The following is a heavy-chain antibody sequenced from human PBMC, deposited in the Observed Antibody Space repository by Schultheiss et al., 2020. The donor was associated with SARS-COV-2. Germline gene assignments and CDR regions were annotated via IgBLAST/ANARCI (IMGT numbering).Heavy chain of an antibody. CDR2: IYYSGST. J-gene: IGHJ6*02. Sequence: SETLSLTCAVYGGSFSGYYWSWIRQPPGKGLEWIGYIYYSGSTNYNPSLKSRVTISVDTSKNQFSLKLSSVTAADTAVYYCARDRYDFWSGYYTSGYYYGMDVWGQGTTVTVSS. V-gene: IGHV4-59*01. D-gene: IGHD3-3*01. CDR3: ARDRYDFWSGYYTSGYYYGMDV. CDR1: GGSFSGYY.